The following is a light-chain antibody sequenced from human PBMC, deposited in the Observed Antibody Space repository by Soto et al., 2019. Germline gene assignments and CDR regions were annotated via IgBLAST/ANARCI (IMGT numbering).Light chain of an antibody. Sequence: QSVLTQPPSVSAAPGQTVSISCSGSSSNIGNNYISWYQQRPGTAPQLLISDDDQRPSGIPDRFSGSKSGTSATLGITGLQTADEADYYCGIWDSSLRVGIFGGGTQLTVL. CDR1: SSNIGNNY. CDR2: DDD. CDR3: GIWDSSLRVGI. J-gene: IGLJ2*01. V-gene: IGLV1-51*01.